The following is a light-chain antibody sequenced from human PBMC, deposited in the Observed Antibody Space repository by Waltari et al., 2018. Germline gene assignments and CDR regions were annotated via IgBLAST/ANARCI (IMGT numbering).Light chain of an antibody. V-gene: IGLV2-11*01. Sequence: SALTQPRSVSGSPGQSVTISCTGTTNDLGSYNYVSWYQQNPGKAPKLIILDVTKRPPGFPDRLSGSKSGNTASLAISGLRAEDEAEYYCCSYAGSYTWVFGGGTKLTVV. CDR3: CSYAGSYTWV. CDR1: TNDLGSYNY. J-gene: IGLJ3*02. CDR2: DVT.